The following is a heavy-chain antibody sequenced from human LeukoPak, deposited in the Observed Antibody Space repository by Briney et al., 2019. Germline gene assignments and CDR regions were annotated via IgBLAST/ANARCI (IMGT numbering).Heavy chain of an antibody. CDR3: ARVLKQLVRVSGYYYYMDV. CDR1: GGSISSYY. CDR2: IYYSGST. Sequence: SETLSLTCTVSGGSISSYYWSRIRQPPGKGLEWIGYIYYSGSTNYNPSLKSRVTISVDTSKNQFSLKLSSVTAADTAVYYCARVLKQLVRVSGYYYYMDVWGKGTTVTVSS. D-gene: IGHD6-6*01. J-gene: IGHJ6*03. V-gene: IGHV4-59*01.